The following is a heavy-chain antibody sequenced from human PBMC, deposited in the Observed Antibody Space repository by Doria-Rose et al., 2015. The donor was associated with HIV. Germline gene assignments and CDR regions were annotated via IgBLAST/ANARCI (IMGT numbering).Heavy chain of an antibody. CDR2: IFSYDDR. V-gene: IGHV2-26*01. D-gene: IGHD6-13*01. CDR3: ARIKSSRWYHKYYFDF. Sequence: QITLKESGPVLVKPTETLTLTCIVSGVSLSSPGMGVSWIRQPPGKALEWLANIFSYDDRSYKTSLKGRLTISRGTSKSQVVLTMTDMDPVDTATYYCARIKSSRWYHKYYFDFWGQGTLVIVSA. CDR1: GVSLSSPGMG. J-gene: IGHJ4*02.